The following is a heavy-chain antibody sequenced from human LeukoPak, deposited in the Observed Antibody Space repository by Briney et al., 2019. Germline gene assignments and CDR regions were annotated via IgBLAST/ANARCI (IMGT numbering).Heavy chain of an antibody. J-gene: IGHJ1*01. CDR1: GFTFSEYY. Sequence: PGGSLRLSCAASGFTFSEYYMSWIRQAPGKGLEWVSYISISGTTIYYADSVKGRFAISRDNAKNSLYLQMNSLRAEDTAVYYCARDEEYCSGGSCYLSSLREYFQHWGQGTLVTVSS. V-gene: IGHV3-11*04. D-gene: IGHD2-15*01. CDR2: ISISGTTI. CDR3: ARDEEYCSGGSCYLSSLREYFQH.